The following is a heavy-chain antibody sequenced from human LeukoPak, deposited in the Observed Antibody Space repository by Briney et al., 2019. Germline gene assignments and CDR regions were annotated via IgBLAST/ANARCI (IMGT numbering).Heavy chain of an antibody. D-gene: IGHD3-22*01. V-gene: IGHV4-59*08. CDR1: GXSISSYY. Sequence: SSETLSLTCTVSGXSISSYYWSWIRQPPGKGLEWIGYIYFSGTTNYNPSLKSRVTMSVDTSKNQFSLKLNSVTAADTAVYYCARHYYDSAYGFDPWGQGTVVTVSS. CDR2: IYFSGTT. CDR3: ARHYYDSAYGFDP. J-gene: IGHJ5*02.